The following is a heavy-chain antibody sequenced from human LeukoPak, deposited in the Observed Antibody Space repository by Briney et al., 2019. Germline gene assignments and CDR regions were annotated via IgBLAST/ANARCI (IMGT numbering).Heavy chain of an antibody. CDR2: ISASGGST. V-gene: IGHV3-23*01. D-gene: IGHD3-10*02. CDR1: GFNFWGSG. J-gene: IGHJ6*04. Sequence: PGGPLRLSCVASGFNFWGSGMHWVRQAPGKGLEWVSAISASGGSTYYADSVKGRFTISRDNSKNTLYLQMNSLRAEDTAVYYCAELGITMIGGVWGKGTTVTISS. CDR3: AELGITMIGGV.